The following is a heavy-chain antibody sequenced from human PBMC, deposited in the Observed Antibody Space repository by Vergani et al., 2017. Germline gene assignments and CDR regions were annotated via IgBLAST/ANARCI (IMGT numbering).Heavy chain of an antibody. D-gene: IGHD2-2*01. CDR1: GYTFTSYD. Sequence: QVQLVQSGAEVKKPGASVKVSCKASGYTFTSYDINWVRQATGQGLEWMGWMNPNSGNTGYAQKFQDRVTITRDRSMSTAYMELSSLRSEDTAMYYCALXESSTSCINSVCITPETGSWFDPWGQGTLVTVSS. CDR2: MNPNSGNT. V-gene: IGHV1-8*03. CDR3: ALXESSTSCINSVCITPETGSWFDP. J-gene: IGHJ5*02.